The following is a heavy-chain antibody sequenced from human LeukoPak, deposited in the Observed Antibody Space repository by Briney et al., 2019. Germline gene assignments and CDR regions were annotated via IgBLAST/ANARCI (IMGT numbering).Heavy chain of an antibody. J-gene: IGHJ6*03. CDR1: GVSISSSNSY. Sequence: SETLSLTCTVSGVSISSSNSYWGWIRQPPGKGLEWIGTIYYSGSTYYNPSLKSRVSISVDTSKKKFSLKLTSVTAADTAVYYCARQRGGYYDNTGSYYGGRRPAYMDVWGKGTSVTISS. D-gene: IGHD3-22*01. CDR3: ARQRGGYYDNTGSYYGGRRPAYMDV. V-gene: IGHV4-39*01. CDR2: IYYSGST.